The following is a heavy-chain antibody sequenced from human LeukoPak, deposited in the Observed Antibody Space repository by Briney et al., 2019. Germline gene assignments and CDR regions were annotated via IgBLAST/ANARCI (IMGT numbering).Heavy chain of an antibody. CDR3: AKDRSIAAGDDAFDI. J-gene: IGHJ3*02. Sequence: PGGSLRLSCAASGFTLSSYSMNWVRQAPGKGLEWVSYISRSSSTIHYADSVKGRFTISRDNTKNSLYLQMNSLRAEDTAVYYCAKDRSIAAGDDAFDIWGQGTMVTVSS. D-gene: IGHD6-13*01. V-gene: IGHV3-48*04. CDR1: GFTLSSYS. CDR2: ISRSSSTI.